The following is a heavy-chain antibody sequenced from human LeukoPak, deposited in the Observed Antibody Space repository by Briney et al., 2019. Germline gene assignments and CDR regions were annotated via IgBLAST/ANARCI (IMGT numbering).Heavy chain of an antibody. D-gene: IGHD2-21*01. CDR1: GASISSYY. CDR3: ARHIHYYDW. J-gene: IGHJ4*02. CDR2: IYDSGST. Sequence: PSETLSLTCTVSGASISSYYWSWIRQPPGKGLEWIGYIYDSGSTNYNPSLKSRVTISLDKSKNQFSLKMRSVTAADTAVYHCARHIHYYDWWGQGTLVTVSS. V-gene: IGHV4-59*08.